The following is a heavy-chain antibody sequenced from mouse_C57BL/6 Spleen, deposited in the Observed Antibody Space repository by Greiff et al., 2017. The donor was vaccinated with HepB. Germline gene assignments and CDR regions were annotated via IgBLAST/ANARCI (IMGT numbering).Heavy chain of an antibody. J-gene: IGHJ4*01. CDR3: ARRGGATSYAMDY. CDR2: IDPSDSYT. D-gene: IGHD3-1*01. V-gene: IGHV1-69*01. Sequence: QVQLQQPGAELVMPGASVKLSCKASGYTFISYWMHWVKQRPGQGLEWIGEIDPSDSYTNYNQKFKGKSTLTVDKSSSTAYMQLSSLTSEDSAVYYCARRGGATSYAMDYWGQGTSVTVSS. CDR1: GYTFISYW.